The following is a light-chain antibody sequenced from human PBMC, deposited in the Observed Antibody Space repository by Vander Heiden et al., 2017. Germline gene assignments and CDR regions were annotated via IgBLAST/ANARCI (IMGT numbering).Light chain of an antibody. CDR1: QSVSSN. CDR3: QQHNNWPPWT. CDR2: GAS. J-gene: IGKJ1*01. V-gene: IGKV3-15*01. Sequence: IVVTQSPATLSVSPGDRATLSCRASQSVSSNLAWYQQKLGQAPRLLIYGASTRATGVPARFSGSGSGTEFTLTISSLQSEDSAVYYCQQHNNWPPWTFGQGTKVEIK.